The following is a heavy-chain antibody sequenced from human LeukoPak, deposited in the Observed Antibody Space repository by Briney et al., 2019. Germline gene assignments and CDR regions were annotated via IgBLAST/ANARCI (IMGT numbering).Heavy chain of an antibody. D-gene: IGHD3-22*01. CDR1: GFTFSSYG. V-gene: IGHV3-33*01. CDR3: ARSYYYDSSGIDY. Sequence: GGFLRLSCAASGFTFSSYGMHWVRQAPGKGLEWVAVIWYDGSNKYYADSVKGRFTISRDNSKNTLYLQMNSLRAEDTAVYYCARSYYYDSSGIDYWGQGTLVTVSS. J-gene: IGHJ4*02. CDR2: IWYDGSNK.